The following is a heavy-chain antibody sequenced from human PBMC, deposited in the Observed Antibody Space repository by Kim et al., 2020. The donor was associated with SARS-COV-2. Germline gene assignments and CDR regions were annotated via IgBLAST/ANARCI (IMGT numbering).Heavy chain of an antibody. D-gene: IGHD2-15*01. CDR2: INSDGSST. CDR3: AREVRRWYNYGMDV. CDR1: GFTFSSYW. V-gene: IGHV3-74*01. Sequence: GGSLRLSCAASGFTFSSYWMHWVRQAPGKGLVWVSRINSDGSSTSYADSVKGRFTISRDNAKNTLYLQMNSLRAEDTAVYYCAREVRRWYNYGMDVWGQGTTVTVSS. J-gene: IGHJ6*02.